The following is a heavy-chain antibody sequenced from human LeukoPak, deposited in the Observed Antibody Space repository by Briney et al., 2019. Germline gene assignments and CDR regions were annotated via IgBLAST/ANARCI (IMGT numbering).Heavy chain of an antibody. J-gene: IGHJ4*02. V-gene: IGHV1-46*01. CDR1: GYTFTSYY. CDR2: INPSGGST. Sequence: ASVKVSCKASGYTFTSYYMHWVRQAPGQGLEWMGIINPSGGSTSYAQKFQGRVTMTRDMSTSTVYMELSSLRSEDTAVYYCARDNVAYYDSSGYYAPGDYWGQGTLVTVFS. CDR3: ARDNVAYYDSSGYYAPGDY. D-gene: IGHD3-22*01.